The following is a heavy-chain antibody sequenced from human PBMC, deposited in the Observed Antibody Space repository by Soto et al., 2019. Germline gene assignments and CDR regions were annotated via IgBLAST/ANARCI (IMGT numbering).Heavy chain of an antibody. CDR2: IYPGDSDT. V-gene: IGHV5-51*01. Sequence: GESLKISCKGSGYSFTSYWIGWVRQMPGKGLEWMGIIYPGDSDTRYSPSFQGQVTISADKSISTAYLQWSSLKASDTAMYYCARHIGVLGYSYASFDYWGQGTLVTVSS. CDR3: ARHIGVLGYSYASFDY. J-gene: IGHJ4*02. CDR1: GYSFTSYW. D-gene: IGHD5-18*01.